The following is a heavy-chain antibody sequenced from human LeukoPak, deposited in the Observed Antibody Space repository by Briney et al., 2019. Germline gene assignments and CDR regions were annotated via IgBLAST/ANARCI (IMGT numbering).Heavy chain of an antibody. CDR3: AGAGYSGSYYYYFDF. CDR2: INPDSGGT. CDR1: GYTFTGYY. D-gene: IGHD1-26*01. J-gene: IGHJ4*02. V-gene: IGHV1-2*02. Sequence: AAVKVSCKASGYTFTGYYIHWVRQAPGQGLEWMGWINPDSGGTNYAQKFQGRVTMTRDTSTSTVYMQLSRLRSDDTAVYYCAGAGYSGSYYYYFDFWGQGTLVTVSS.